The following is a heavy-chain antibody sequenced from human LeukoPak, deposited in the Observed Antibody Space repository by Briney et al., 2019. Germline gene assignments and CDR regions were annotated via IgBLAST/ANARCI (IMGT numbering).Heavy chain of an antibody. CDR2: IKPDGSAQ. CDR3: ANGGTYSSGP. Sequence: GGSLRLSCAASGFAFSNSWMSWVRQAPGKGLEWVATIKPDGSAQYYVDSVKGRFTISRDNAKNSLFLQINSLRAEDTAVYYCANGGTYSSGPWGQGTLVTVSS. D-gene: IGHD3-22*01. CDR1: GFAFSNSW. J-gene: IGHJ5*02. V-gene: IGHV3-7*01.